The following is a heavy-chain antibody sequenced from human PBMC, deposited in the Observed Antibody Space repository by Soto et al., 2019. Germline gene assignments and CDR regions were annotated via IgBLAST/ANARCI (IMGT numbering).Heavy chain of an antibody. D-gene: IGHD3-10*01. CDR3: ARDGGYYATDV. CDR2: IYYSGGS. Sequence: QVQLQESGPGLVKPQQTLSLTCTVSGASITSGGSGGYYWSWIRQLPGRGLEWIGYIYYSGGSYYHPSLKSRVTISLDTSKNQVSLSLGSVTAADTAVYYCARDGGYYATDVWGQGTTVTVSS. J-gene: IGHJ6*02. V-gene: IGHV4-31*03. CDR1: GASITSGGSGGYY.